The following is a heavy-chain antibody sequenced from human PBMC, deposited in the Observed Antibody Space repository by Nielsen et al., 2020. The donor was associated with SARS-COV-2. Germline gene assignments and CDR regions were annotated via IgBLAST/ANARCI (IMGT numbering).Heavy chain of an antibody. CDR1: GFIFRAYG. Sequence: GESLKISCTASGFIFRAYGMHWVRQAPGKGLEWVAIIWYDGSDKYYADSVKGRFTISRDNSKNTLYLQMNSLRAEDTAVYYCAKDTRLYYSYGMDVWGQGTTVTVSS. J-gene: IGHJ6*02. CDR2: IWYDGSDK. CDR3: AKDTRLYYSYGMDV. V-gene: IGHV3-30*02.